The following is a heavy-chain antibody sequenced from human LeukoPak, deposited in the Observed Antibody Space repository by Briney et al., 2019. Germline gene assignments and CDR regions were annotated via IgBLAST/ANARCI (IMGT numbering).Heavy chain of an antibody. CDR2: ISYDGSNK. V-gene: IGHV3-30*19. CDR1: GFPFSDYV. Sequence: GGSLRLSCAASGFPFSDYVMHWVRQAPGKGLEWVAVISYDGSNKYYADSVKGRFTISRDNSKNTLYLQMNSLRAEDTAVYYCARDGSITMIVAYDAFDIWGQGTMVTVSS. D-gene: IGHD3-22*01. J-gene: IGHJ3*02. CDR3: ARDGSITMIVAYDAFDI.